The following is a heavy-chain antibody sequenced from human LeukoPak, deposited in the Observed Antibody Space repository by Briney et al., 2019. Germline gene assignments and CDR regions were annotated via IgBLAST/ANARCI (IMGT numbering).Heavy chain of an antibody. CDR2: ISGRGGRT. CDR3: AKEVYCGRDCYNPGYGVDV. Sequence: TGGSLRLSCAASGFTVSTNYMNWVRQAPGKGLEWVAAISGRGGRTYYADSVKGRFTISRDNSKNTLSLQMNSLRDEDTATYYCAKEVYCGRDCYNPGYGVDVWGQGTTVTVSS. J-gene: IGHJ6*02. D-gene: IGHD2-21*02. V-gene: IGHV3-23*01. CDR1: GFTVSTNY.